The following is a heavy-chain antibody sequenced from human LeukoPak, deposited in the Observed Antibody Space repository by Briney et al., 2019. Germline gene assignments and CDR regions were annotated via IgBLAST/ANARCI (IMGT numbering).Heavy chain of an antibody. D-gene: IGHD6-13*01. CDR1: GFTFSSYG. Sequence: GGSLRLSCAASGFTFSSYGMHWVRQAPGKGLEWVAVISYDGSNKYYADSVKGRFTISRDNSKNTLYLQMNTLRAEDTAVYYCARDRAATDLDYWGQGTLVTVSS. CDR3: ARDRAATDLDY. V-gene: IGHV3-33*05. CDR2: ISYDGSNK. J-gene: IGHJ4*02.